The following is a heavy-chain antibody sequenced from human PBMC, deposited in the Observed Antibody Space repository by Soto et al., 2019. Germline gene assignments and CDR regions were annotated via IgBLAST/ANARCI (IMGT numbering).Heavy chain of an antibody. CDR3: ARESEELTSNFDY. Sequence: GGSLRLSCAASGFTFTRYSMNWVRQAPGKGLEWVSSISSTTNYIYYGDSMKCRFTISRDNAKNSLYLEMNSLRAEDTAVYYCARESEELTSNFDYWGQGTLVTVSS. V-gene: IGHV3-21*06. J-gene: IGHJ4*02. D-gene: IGHD1-7*01. CDR2: ISSTTNYI. CDR1: GFTFTRYS.